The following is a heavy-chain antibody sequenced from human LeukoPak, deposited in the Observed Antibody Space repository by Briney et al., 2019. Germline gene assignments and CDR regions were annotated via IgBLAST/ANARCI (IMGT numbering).Heavy chain of an antibody. J-gene: IGHJ5*01. V-gene: IGHV3-30*03. CDR1: GFTFSSYG. CDR2: ISYDGSNK. D-gene: IGHD3-22*01. Sequence: GGSLRLSCAASGFTFSSYGMHWVRQAPGKGLEWVAVISYDGSNKYYVDSVKGRFTISRDNSKNTLYLQMNSLRAEDTAVYYCARSEWVGITTSWFDSWGQGTLVTVSS. CDR3: ARSEWVGITTSWFDS.